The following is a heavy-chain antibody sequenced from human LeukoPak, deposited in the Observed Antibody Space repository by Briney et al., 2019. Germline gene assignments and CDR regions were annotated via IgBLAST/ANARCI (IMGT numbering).Heavy chain of an antibody. CDR3: ARDPLYSGSYQNWFDP. D-gene: IGHD1-26*01. J-gene: IGHJ5*02. CDR2: ISSSGST. CDR1: GDSISSGDYY. Sequence: TPSQTLSLTCTVSGDSISSGDYYRSWIRQPAGKGLEWIGRISSSGSTNYNPSLKSRVTISVDTSKNQFSLKLSSVTAADTAVYYCARDPLYSGSYQNWFDPWGQGTLVTVSS. V-gene: IGHV4-61*02.